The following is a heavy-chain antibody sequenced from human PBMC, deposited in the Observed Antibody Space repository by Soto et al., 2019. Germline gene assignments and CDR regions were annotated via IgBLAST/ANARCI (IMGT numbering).Heavy chain of an antibody. D-gene: IGHD3-16*01. Sequence: QVQLVESGGSVVQPGRSLRLSCAASGFTFSSYGMHWVRQAPGKGLEWVAVIWYDGSNKYYADSVKGRFTISRDNSKNTLYLQMNSLRAEDTAVYYCALGELLPNYWGQGTLVTVSS. V-gene: IGHV3-33*01. CDR3: ALGELLPNY. CDR2: IWYDGSNK. CDR1: GFTFSSYG. J-gene: IGHJ4*02.